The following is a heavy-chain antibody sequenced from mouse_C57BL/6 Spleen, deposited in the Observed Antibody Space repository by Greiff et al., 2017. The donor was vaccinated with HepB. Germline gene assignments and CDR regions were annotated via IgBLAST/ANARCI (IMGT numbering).Heavy chain of an antibody. J-gene: IGHJ4*01. Sequence: QVQLQQPGAELVKPGASVKMSCKASGYTFTSYWITWVKQRPGQGLEWIGDIYPGSGSTNYNEKFKSKATLTVDTSSSTAYMQLSSLTSEDSAVYYCARKVRYGSSYYAMDYWGQGTSVTVSS. CDR2: IYPGSGST. V-gene: IGHV1-55*01. CDR3: ARKVRYGSSYYAMDY. D-gene: IGHD1-1*01. CDR1: GYTFTSYW.